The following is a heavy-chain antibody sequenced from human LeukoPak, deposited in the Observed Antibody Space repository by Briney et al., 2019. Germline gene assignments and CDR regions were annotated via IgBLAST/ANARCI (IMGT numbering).Heavy chain of an antibody. D-gene: IGHD2-2*01. CDR1: GFSLSTSGMC. CDR3: ARISVGTSCQGNY. Sequence: SGPTLVNPTQTLTLTCTFSGFSLSTSGMCVSWIRQPPGKALEWLARIDWNDNKYYSTSLKTRLTISKDTSKNQVVLTMTNMDPVDTATYYCARISVGTSCQGNYWGQGTLVTVSS. J-gene: IGHJ4*02. CDR2: IDWNDNK. V-gene: IGHV2-70*11.